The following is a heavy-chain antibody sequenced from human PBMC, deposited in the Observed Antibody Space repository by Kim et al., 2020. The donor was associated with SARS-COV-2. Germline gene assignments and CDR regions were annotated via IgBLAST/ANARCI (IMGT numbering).Heavy chain of an antibody. Sequence: SETLSLTCAVSGGSISSYYWSWIRQSPGKGLEWIGYSDYSGSTNYNPSLKSRLTISVDTSKNQFSLKLNSVTAADTALYYCARVWDFDGSVSLAFDIWGQGTMVTVSS. CDR1: GGSISSYY. V-gene: IGHV4-59*01. D-gene: IGHD2-8*01. CDR2: SDYSGST. CDR3: ARVWDFDGSVSLAFDI. J-gene: IGHJ3*02.